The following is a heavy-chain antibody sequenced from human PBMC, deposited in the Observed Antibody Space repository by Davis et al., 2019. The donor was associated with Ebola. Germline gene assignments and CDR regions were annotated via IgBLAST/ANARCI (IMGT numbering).Heavy chain of an antibody. D-gene: IGHD3-22*01. V-gene: IGHV1-18*04. CDR2: MSAYNGNT. J-gene: IGHJ4*02. Sequence: ASVKVSCKASGYTFTSYGISWVRQAPGQGLEWMGWMSAYNGNTNYAQKLQGRVTMTTDTSTSTAYMELRSLRSEDTAVYYCARGGYYYDSSGYYRGLDYWGQGTLVTVSS. CDR3: ARGGYYYDSSGYYRGLDY. CDR1: GYTFTSYG.